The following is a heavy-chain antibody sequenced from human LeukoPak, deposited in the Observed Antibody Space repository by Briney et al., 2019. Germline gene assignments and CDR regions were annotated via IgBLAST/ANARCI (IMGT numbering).Heavy chain of an antibody. Sequence: AGGSLRLSCAASGFSFSNYGMSWFRQAPGKGLEWVSTINTRADETHYADSVRGRFTISRDNSKSTLFLRMNSLRSEDTAVYYCAKFVVGATGYFDYWGQGTLVTVSS. CDR1: GFSFSNYG. CDR3: AKFVVGATGYFDY. J-gene: IGHJ4*02. CDR2: INTRADET. D-gene: IGHD1-26*01. V-gene: IGHV3-23*01.